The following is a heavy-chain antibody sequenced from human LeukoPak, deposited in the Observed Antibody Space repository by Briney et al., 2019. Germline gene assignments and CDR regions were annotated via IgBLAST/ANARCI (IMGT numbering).Heavy chain of an antibody. D-gene: IGHD5-18*01. CDR1: GFTFSNYT. V-gene: IGHV3-21*01. CDR3: ARDRGSRRYNNGYSEY. Sequence: GGSLRLSCAASGFTFSNYTINWVRQAPGKGLEWVSSISSSVSYIYYADSVKGRFTVSRDNAKNSLYLQMKSLRAEDTAVYYCARDRGSRRYNNGYSEYWGQGTLVTVSS. J-gene: IGHJ4*02. CDR2: ISSSVSYI.